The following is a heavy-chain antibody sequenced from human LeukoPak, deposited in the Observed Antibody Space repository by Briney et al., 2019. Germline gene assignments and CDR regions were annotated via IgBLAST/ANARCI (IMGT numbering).Heavy chain of an antibody. V-gene: IGHV4-59*01. D-gene: IGHD4-23*01. J-gene: IGHJ3*02. Sequence: SETLSLTCTVSAGSIGNYYWTWIRQPPGKGLEWIGYIYYTGATNYNSSLKSRVTMSVDTSKNQFSLNLNSVTAADTAVYYCARPDGDNYDAFHIWGQGIMVTVSS. CDR2: IYYTGAT. CDR3: ARPDGDNYDAFHI. CDR1: AGSIGNYY.